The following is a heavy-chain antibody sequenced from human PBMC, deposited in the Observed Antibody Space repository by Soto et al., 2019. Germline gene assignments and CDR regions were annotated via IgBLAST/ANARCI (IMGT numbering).Heavy chain of an antibody. Sequence: QVQLQQWGAGLLKPSETLSLTCAVYGGSFSGYYWSWIRQPPGKGLEWIGEINHSGSTNYNPSLKSRVPISVDTSKNQFSLKLSSVTAADTAVYYCARKGATQGLDYWGQGTLVTVSS. V-gene: IGHV4-34*01. D-gene: IGHD1-26*01. J-gene: IGHJ4*02. CDR3: ARKGATQGLDY. CDR2: INHSGST. CDR1: GGSFSGYY.